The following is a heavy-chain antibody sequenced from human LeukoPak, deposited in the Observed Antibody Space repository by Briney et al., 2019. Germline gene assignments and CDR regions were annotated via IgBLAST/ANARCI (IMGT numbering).Heavy chain of an antibody. CDR3: ARAVGILNYYYYYMDV. D-gene: IGHD7-27*01. J-gene: IGHJ6*03. Sequence: PSETLSLTCTVSGVSISSYYWSWIRQPPGQGLEWIGYIFHSGTTNYNPSLKSRVTISVDTSKNQFSLKLSSVTAADTAVYYCARAVGILNYYYYYMDVWGKGTTVTVSS. CDR2: IFHSGTT. V-gene: IGHV4-59*01. CDR1: GVSISSYY.